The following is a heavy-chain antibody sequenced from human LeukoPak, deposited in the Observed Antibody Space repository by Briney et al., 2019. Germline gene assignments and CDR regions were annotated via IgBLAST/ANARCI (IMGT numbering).Heavy chain of an antibody. CDR1: GYSFSTYW. D-gene: IGHD2-8*01. CDR2: IYPGDSDT. J-gene: IGHJ5*02. CDR3: ARRGVRYEWFDP. V-gene: IGHV5-51*01. Sequence: GESLKISRKASGYSFSTYWIGWVRQMPGKGLEWMGIIYPGDSDTRYSPSFQGQVTISADKSISTAYLQWSSLKASDTAMYFCARRGVRYEWFDPWGQGTQVTVSS.